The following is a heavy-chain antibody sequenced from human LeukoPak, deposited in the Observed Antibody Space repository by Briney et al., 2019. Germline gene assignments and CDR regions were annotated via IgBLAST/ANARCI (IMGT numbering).Heavy chain of an antibody. CDR1: GFTFSDYS. V-gene: IGHV3-48*01. CDR3: ARDHKYAFDN. D-gene: IGHD2-2*01. Sequence: GGSLRLSCAASGFTFSDYSMNWVRQAPGKGLEWISYIGIDSGNTNYADSVKGRFTISGDKAKNSLYLQMNSLRVEDTAAYYCARDHKYAFDNWGQGTLVTVSS. CDR2: IGIDSGNT. J-gene: IGHJ4*02.